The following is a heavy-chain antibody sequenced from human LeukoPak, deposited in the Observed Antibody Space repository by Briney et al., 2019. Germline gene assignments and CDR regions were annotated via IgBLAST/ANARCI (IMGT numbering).Heavy chain of an antibody. CDR1: GYTFTSYG. D-gene: IGHD6-13*01. V-gene: IGHV1-18*01. Sequence: ASVKVSCKASGYTFTSYGISWVRQAPGQGLEWMGWISAYNGNTNYAQKLQGRVTMTTDTSTSTAYMELRSLRSDDTAVYYCARGMGGSSSFPFWFDPWGQGALVTVSS. CDR2: ISAYNGNT. J-gene: IGHJ5*02. CDR3: ARGMGGSSSFPFWFDP.